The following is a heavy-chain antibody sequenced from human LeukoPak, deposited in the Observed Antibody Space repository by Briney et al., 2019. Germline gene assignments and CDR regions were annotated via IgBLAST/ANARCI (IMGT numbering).Heavy chain of an antibody. CDR2: ISTYNAKT. J-gene: IGHJ5*02. Sequence: ASAKVSCKASGYTFTTYGIIWVRHAPGQRLEWMVWISTYNAKTRSAQTLQGRVAMTTDTPTSTVYMELRSLTSDDTAVYYCARDTGSNFFNPGGQGTLVTVAS. CDR1: GYTFTTYG. CDR3: ARDTGSNFFNP. V-gene: IGHV1-18*01. D-gene: IGHD1-26*01.